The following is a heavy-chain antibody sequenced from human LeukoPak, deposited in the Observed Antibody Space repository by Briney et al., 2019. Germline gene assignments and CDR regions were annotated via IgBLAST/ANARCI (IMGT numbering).Heavy chain of an antibody. CDR3: TKGGGSDFFDY. CDR2: ISTNAFST. V-gene: IGHV3-23*01. J-gene: IGHJ4*02. Sequence: QPGGSLRLSCAASGFTFSDYYMSWTRQAPGKGLEWVSAISTNAFSTYYADSVKGRFTISRDNSKNTLYLQMNSLRSDDTAVYYCTKGGGSDFFDYWGQGTLVTVSS. CDR1: GFTFSDYY. D-gene: IGHD5-12*01.